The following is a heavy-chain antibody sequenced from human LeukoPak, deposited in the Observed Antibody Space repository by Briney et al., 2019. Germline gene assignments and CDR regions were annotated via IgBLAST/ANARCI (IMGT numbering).Heavy chain of an antibody. D-gene: IGHD3-10*01. Sequence: ASVKVSCKASGFTFTSYDINWVRQAPGQRLEWMGWINAGNGNTKYSQKFQGRVTITRDTSASTAYMELSSLRSEDTAVYYCARAFGGSEFVFDYWGQGTLVTVSS. CDR3: ARAFGGSEFVFDY. CDR2: INAGNGNT. CDR1: GFTFTSYD. V-gene: IGHV1-3*01. J-gene: IGHJ4*02.